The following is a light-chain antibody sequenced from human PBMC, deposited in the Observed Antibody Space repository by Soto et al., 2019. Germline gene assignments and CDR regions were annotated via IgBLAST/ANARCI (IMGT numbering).Light chain of an antibody. CDR2: EGS. V-gene: IGLV2-23*01. CDR3: CSYAGSSTPLYV. J-gene: IGLJ1*01. CDR1: SSDVGSYNL. Sequence: QSVLTQPASVSGSPGQSITISCTGTSSDVGSYNLVSWYQQHPGKAPKLMIYEGSKRPSGVSNRFSGSKSGNTASLTISGLQAEDEVDYYCCSYAGSSTPLYVFGTGTKLTVL.